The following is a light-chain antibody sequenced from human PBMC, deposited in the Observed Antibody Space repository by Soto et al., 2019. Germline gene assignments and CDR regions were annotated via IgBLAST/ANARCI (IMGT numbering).Light chain of an antibody. CDR2: EGS. CDR1: SSDVGSYDL. CDR3: CSYAGSSTFV. Sequence: QSALTQPASVSGSPGQSITISCTGGSSDVGSYDLVSWYQQHPGKAPKVMIYEGSKRPSGVSNRFSGSKSGNTASLTISGLQAEDEADYYCCSYAGSSTFVFGTGTKVTVL. V-gene: IGLV2-23*03. J-gene: IGLJ1*01.